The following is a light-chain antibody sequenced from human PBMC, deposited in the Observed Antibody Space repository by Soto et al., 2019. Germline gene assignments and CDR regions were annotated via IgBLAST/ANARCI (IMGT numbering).Light chain of an antibody. CDR2: GAS. Sequence: EIVLTQSPGTLSLSPGGRATLSCRASQSVSSSYLAWYQQKPDQAPRLLIYGASSRATGIPDRFSGSGSGTDFSLTISRLEPEDFALYYCQQCGSSPPTFGQGTKVELK. CDR1: QSVSSSY. J-gene: IGKJ1*01. V-gene: IGKV3-20*01. CDR3: QQCGSSPPT.